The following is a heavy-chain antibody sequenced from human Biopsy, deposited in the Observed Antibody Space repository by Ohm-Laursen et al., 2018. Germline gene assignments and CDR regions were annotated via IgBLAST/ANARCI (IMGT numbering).Heavy chain of an antibody. Sequence: LSLTCAASGFTFSDYQMSWIRQTPGKGLEWASHISSGGSTIFHADSVKGRFTISRDDAKGSLYLQMTNLRAEDTAVYYCGRSYGIMAAPVHLWGQGTLVTVSS. CDR1: GFTFSDYQ. CDR2: ISSGGSTI. D-gene: IGHD3-16*01. V-gene: IGHV3-11*01. CDR3: GRSYGIMAAPVHL. J-gene: IGHJ4*01.